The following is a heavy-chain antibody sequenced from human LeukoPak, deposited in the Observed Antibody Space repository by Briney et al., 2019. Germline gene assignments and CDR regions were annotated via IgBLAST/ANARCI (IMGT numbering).Heavy chain of an antibody. V-gene: IGHV1-18*01. D-gene: IGHD3-10*01. CDR1: GYTFTSYG. Sequence: ASVKVSCKASGYTFTSYGISWVRQAPGQGLEWMGWISAYNGNTNYAQKLQGRVTMTTDTSTSTAYMELRSLRSDDTAVYYCARVIPVTTYYHGSGSSNWFDPWGQGALVTVSS. CDR2: ISAYNGNT. CDR3: ARVIPVTTYYHGSGSSNWFDP. J-gene: IGHJ5*02.